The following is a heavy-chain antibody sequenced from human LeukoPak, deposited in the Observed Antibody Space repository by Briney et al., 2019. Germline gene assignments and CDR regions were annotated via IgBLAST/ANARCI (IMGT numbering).Heavy chain of an antibody. CDR3: ARADDYGGNPGAFDI. J-gene: IGHJ3*02. CDR2: IIPIFGTA. CDR1: GYTSTSYG. V-gene: IGHV1-69*13. Sequence: ASVKVSCKASGYTSTSYGISWVRQATGQGLEWMGGIIPIFGTANYAQKFQGRVTITADESTSTAYMELRSLTSDDTALYYCARADDYGGNPGAFDIWGQGTMVTVSS. D-gene: IGHD4-23*01.